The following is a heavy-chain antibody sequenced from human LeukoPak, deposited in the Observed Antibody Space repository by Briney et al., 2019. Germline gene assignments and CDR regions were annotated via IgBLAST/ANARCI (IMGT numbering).Heavy chain of an antibody. V-gene: IGHV3-30-3*01. CDR3: ARDDTIFGVVIGPIKY. D-gene: IGHD3-3*01. J-gene: IGHJ4*02. Sequence: GGSLRLSCAASGFTFSSYAMHWVRQAPGKGLEWVAVISYDGSNKYYADSVKGRFTISRDNSKNTLYLQMNSLRAEDTAVYYCARDDTIFGVVIGPIKYWGQGTLVTVSS. CDR2: ISYDGSNK. CDR1: GFTFSSYA.